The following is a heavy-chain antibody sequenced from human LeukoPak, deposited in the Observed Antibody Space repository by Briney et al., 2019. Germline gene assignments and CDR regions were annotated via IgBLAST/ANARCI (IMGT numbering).Heavy chain of an antibody. D-gene: IGHD3-10*01. Sequence: SETLSLTCTVSGGSISSYYWSWIRQPAGKGLEWIGRIYTSGSTNYNPSLKSRVTMSVDTSKNQFSLKLSSVTAADTAAYYCSRETFYYGSGSYYNPLDSWGQGTLVTVSS. J-gene: IGHJ4*02. V-gene: IGHV4-4*07. CDR2: IYTSGST. CDR1: GGSISSYY. CDR3: SRETFYYGSGSYYNPLDS.